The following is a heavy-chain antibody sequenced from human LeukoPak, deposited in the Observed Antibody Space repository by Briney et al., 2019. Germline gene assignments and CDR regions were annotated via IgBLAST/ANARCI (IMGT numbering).Heavy chain of an antibody. CDR1: GYTFTSYG. Sequence: ASVKVSCKASGYTFTSYGISWVRQAPGQGLEWMGWISAYNGNTNYAQKLQGRVTMTTDTSTSTAYMELRSLRSDDTAVYYCARDRKDHVDIVVGGFDYWGQGTLVTVSS. CDR2: ISAYNGNT. D-gene: IGHD2-15*01. V-gene: IGHV1-18*04. CDR3: ARDRKDHVDIVVGGFDY. J-gene: IGHJ4*02.